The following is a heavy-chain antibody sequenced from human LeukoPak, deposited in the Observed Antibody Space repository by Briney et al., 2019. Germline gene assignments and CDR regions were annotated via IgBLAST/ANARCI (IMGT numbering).Heavy chain of an antibody. Sequence: SETLSLTCKVSGGSISGYYWSWIRQPAGKGLGWIGRLDSSGSTNYNSSLKSRVTMSIDRSQFSLRLTSVTAADTAIYYCARGTSCGSKCFFDYWGQGILVTVSS. J-gene: IGHJ4*02. CDR3: ARGTSCGSKCFFDY. V-gene: IGHV4-4*07. CDR2: LDSSGST. D-gene: IGHD2-21*01. CDR1: GGSISGYY.